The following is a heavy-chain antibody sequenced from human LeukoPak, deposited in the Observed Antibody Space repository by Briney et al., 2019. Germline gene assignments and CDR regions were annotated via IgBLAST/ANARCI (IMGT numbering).Heavy chain of an antibody. CDR2: ISYDGSTK. CDR1: GFTFSSYG. CDR3: ASLGWTASDFDY. V-gene: IGHV3-30*03. D-gene: IGHD2-15*01. Sequence: PGGSLRLSCAASGFTFSSYGMHWVRQAPGKGLEWVAVISYDGSTKNYADSVKGRFTISRDNSKNTLYLQMNSLRAEDTAVYYCASLGWTASDFDYWGQGTLVTVSS. J-gene: IGHJ4*02.